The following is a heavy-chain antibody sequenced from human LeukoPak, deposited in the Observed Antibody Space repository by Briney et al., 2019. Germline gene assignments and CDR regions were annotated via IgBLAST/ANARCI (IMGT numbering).Heavy chain of an antibody. J-gene: IGHJ4*02. CDR1: GGSISSGGYY. CDR2: IHFSGSP. D-gene: IGHD1-26*01. Sequence: PSETLSLTCTVSGGSISSGGYYWSWIRQPPGKGLEWIGHIHFSGSPYYNPSLKSRVTISIDTAKNMFSLKLSSVTAADTAVYYCAMGGSWQTPFDYWGQGTLVTVSS. V-gene: IGHV4-30-2*01. CDR3: AMGGSWQTPFDY.